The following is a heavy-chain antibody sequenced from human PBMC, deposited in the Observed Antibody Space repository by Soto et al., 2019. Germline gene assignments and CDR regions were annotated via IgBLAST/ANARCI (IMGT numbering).Heavy chain of an antibody. Sequence: QVQLQESGPGLVKPSETLSLTCTVSGGSISSYYWSWIRQPPGKGLEWIGYIYYSGRTNYNPSLTSRVTISVDTSKNQFSLKLSSVTAADTAVYYCASGGWTYDILTGYYLWGQGTMVTVSS. CDR1: GGSISSYY. CDR2: IYYSGRT. V-gene: IGHV4-59*01. J-gene: IGHJ3*01. D-gene: IGHD3-9*01. CDR3: ASGGWTYDILTGYYL.